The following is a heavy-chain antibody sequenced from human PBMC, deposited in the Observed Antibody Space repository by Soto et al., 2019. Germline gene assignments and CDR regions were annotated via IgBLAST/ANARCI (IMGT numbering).Heavy chain of an antibody. CDR2: IKRETDGGTT. Sequence: EVQLVESGGGLVNPGGSLRLSCAASGFTFNNVWMNWVRQTPGKGLEWVGRIKRETDGGTTDYAASMKGRFTISRDDAKNTLYLEMNNLKTEDTAVYYCTTGLRYGDYFDYWGQGTLVTVSS. D-gene: IGHD4-17*01. V-gene: IGHV3-15*01. J-gene: IGHJ4*02. CDR3: TTGLRYGDYFDY. CDR1: GFTFNNVW.